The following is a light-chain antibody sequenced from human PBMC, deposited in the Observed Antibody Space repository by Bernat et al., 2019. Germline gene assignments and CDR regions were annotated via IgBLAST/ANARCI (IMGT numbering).Light chain of an antibody. J-gene: IGKJ2*01. V-gene: IGKV1-5*03. CDR3: QQYNGYSRT. CDR1: QSISSW. CDR2: KAS. Sequence: DIQMTQSPLTLSASVGDRVTISCRASQSISSWLAWYQQKPGQAPKLLIYKASTLESGVPSRFSGSGSGIEFTLTISSLQPEDFGTYYCQQYNGYSRTFGQGSKLEIK.